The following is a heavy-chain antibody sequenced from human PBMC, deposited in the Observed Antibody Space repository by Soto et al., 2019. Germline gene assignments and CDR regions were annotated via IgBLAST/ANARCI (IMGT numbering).Heavy chain of an antibody. CDR3: ARGPRGYVYYHGMDV. Sequence: SETLSLTCTVSGGSISSYCVSWIRQSAGKGLEWIGRIDTSGTTNYNPSLKSRVTMSVDASKNHFSLNLSSVTAADTAVYYCARGPRGYVYYHGMDVWGQGTTVTVSS. CDR1: GGSISSYC. CDR2: IDTSGTT. D-gene: IGHD3-10*01. J-gene: IGHJ6*02. V-gene: IGHV4-4*07.